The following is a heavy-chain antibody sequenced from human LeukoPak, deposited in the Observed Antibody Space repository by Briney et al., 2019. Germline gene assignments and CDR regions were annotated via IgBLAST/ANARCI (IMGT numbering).Heavy chain of an antibody. D-gene: IGHD3-9*01. CDR2: INSDGSST. CDR1: GFTFSSYW. CDR3: ARDLSTVTDDILTGPTYYYYYYGMDV. V-gene: IGHV3-74*01. Sequence: GGSLRLSCAASGFTFSSYWMHWVRQAPGKGLVWVSRINSDGSSTSYADSVKGRFTISRDNAKYTLYLQMNSLRAEDTAVYYCARDLSTVTDDILTGPTYYYYYYGMDVWGQGTTVTVSS. J-gene: IGHJ6*02.